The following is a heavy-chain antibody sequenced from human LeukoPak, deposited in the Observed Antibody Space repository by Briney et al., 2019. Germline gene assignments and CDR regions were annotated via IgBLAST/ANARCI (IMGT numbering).Heavy chain of an antibody. CDR3: ARDPENSSSTSCIGYFDY. CDR1: GYTFTAYY. Sequence: ASVKVSCKASGYTFTAYYMHWVRQAPGQGLELMGWINPNSGGTNYAQKFQGRGAMTRDTSISTAYMELSRLRSDDTAVYYCARDPENSSSTSCIGYFDYWGQGNLVTVSS. CDR2: INPNSGGT. D-gene: IGHD2-2*01. J-gene: IGHJ4*02. V-gene: IGHV1-2*02.